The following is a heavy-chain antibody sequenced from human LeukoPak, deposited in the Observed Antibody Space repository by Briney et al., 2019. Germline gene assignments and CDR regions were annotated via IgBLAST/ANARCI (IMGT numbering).Heavy chain of an antibody. V-gene: IGHV4-30-4*01. J-gene: IGHJ4*02. D-gene: IGHD3-9*01. CDR3: ARGGPDWQHDN. CDR1: GGSVSSSY. Sequence: ASETLSLTCTVSGGSVSSSYWSWIRQPPGKGLEWIGCIYYRGRTSYNPSLKSRVTISVDTSKSQFSLNLSSVTAADTAVYYCARGGPDWQHDNWGQGTLVTVTS. CDR2: IYYRGRT.